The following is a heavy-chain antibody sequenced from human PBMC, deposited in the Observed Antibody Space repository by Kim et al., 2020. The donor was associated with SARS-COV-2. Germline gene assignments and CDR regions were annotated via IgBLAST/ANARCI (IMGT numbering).Heavy chain of an antibody. J-gene: IGHJ3*01. V-gene: IGHV3-23*01. D-gene: IGHD2-2*02. Sequence: GWSLRLSCAASGFTFGDFAMNWVRQAPGKGLEWVSGISASGATTFYAVSMKDRFTISRDNSRNTLYLQMSSLRGEDTAVYSCARGPYCGGSTCYTVGAF. CDR2: ISASGATT. CDR3: ARGPYCGGSTCYTVGAF. CDR1: GFTFGDFA.